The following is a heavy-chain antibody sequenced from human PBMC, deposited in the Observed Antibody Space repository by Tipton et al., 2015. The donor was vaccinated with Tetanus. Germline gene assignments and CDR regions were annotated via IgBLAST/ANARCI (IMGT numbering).Heavy chain of an antibody. D-gene: IGHD6-19*01. CDR1: GDSVSSNSAA. Sequence: GLVKPSQTLSLTCAISGDSVSSNSAAWNWIRQSPSRGLEWLGRTYYRSKWYNDYAVSVKSRITINPDTSKNQFSLQPNSVTPEDTAVYYCARDNGGESSVAGRGYYYYGMDVWGQGTTVTVSS. CDR3: ARDNGGESSVAGRGYYYYGMDV. V-gene: IGHV6-1*01. CDR2: TYYRSKWYN. J-gene: IGHJ6*02.